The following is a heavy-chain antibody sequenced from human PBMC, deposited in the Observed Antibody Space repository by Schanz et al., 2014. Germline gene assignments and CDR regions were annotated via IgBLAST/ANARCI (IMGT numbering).Heavy chain of an antibody. V-gene: IGHV3-66*01. Sequence: EVQLVESGGGLVQPGGSLRLSCAASGFSVSSNFMTWVRQAPGKGLEWVSIMFPGGNTYYADSVKGRFTISRDNSKNTLYLQMNRLRAEDTAVYYCARDPNSVNEIDYWGQGTLVTVSS. CDR1: GFSVSSNF. J-gene: IGHJ4*02. D-gene: IGHD5-12*01. CDR2: MFPGGNT. CDR3: ARDPNSVNEIDY.